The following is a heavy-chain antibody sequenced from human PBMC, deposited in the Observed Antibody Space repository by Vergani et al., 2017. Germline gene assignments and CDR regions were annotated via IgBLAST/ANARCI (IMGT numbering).Heavy chain of an antibody. Sequence: QVQLVQSGAEVKKPGASVKVSCKASGYTFTDYFMHWVRQAPGQGLEWMGWINPNSGGTNYAQKCQGRVTMTRDTSISTAYMELSNLRSYDTAVYYCARVGTSSNRDYFDYWGQGTLVTVSS. J-gene: IGHJ4*02. D-gene: IGHD2-2*01. CDR1: GYTFTDYF. CDR2: INPNSGGT. CDR3: ARVGTSSNRDYFDY. V-gene: IGHV1-2*02.